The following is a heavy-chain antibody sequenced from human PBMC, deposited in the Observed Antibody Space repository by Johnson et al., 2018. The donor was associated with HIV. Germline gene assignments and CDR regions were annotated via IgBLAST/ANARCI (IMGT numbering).Heavy chain of an antibody. CDR1: GFTFEDYG. J-gene: IGHJ3*02. D-gene: IGHD3-10*01. V-gene: IGHV3-20*04. CDR2: ISWNGGTT. Sequence: EVQLLESGGGVVRPGGSLRLSCVASGFTFEDYGMNWVRQAPGKGLEWVSDISWNGGTTGYADSVKGRFTISRDNARKSLYRQMNSLRAEDTAVYYCARGFYGSGLDDAFDIWGQGTMVTVSS. CDR3: ARGFYGSGLDDAFDI.